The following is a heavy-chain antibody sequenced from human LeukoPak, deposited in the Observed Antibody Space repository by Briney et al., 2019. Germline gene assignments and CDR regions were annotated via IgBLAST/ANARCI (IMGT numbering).Heavy chain of an antibody. CDR2: INPNSGGT. V-gene: IGHV1-2*06. Sequence: ASVKVSCKASGYTFTGYYMHWVRQAPGQGLEWMGRINPNSGGTNYAQKFQGRVTMTRDTSISTAYMELSRLRSDDTAVYYCARGDGANYYDSSGYYYECAFDIWGQGTMVTVSS. D-gene: IGHD3-22*01. CDR1: GYTFTGYY. CDR3: ARGDGANYYDSSGYYYECAFDI. J-gene: IGHJ3*02.